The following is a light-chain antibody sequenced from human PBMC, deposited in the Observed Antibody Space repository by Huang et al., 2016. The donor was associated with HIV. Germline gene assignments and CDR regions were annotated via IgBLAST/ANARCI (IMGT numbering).Light chain of an antibody. V-gene: IGKV3-15*01. J-gene: IGKJ2*01. CDR3: QQYHEWPRT. CDR2: ETF. Sequence: PGERATLSCRTSQGIGNSLAWYQLNPGQAPRLLIYETFIRASDIPARFSGGGSEIDFTLTISGLQSEDSAVYYCQQYHEWPRTFGQGTKVEIK. CDR1: QGIGNS.